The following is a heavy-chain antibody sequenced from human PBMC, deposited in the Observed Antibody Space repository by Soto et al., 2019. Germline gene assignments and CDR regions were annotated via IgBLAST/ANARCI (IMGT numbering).Heavy chain of an antibody. J-gene: IGHJ4*02. D-gene: IGHD6-13*01. CDR2: IYPGDSDT. Sequence: GESLKISCKGSGYSFTSYWIGWVRQMPWKGLEWMGIIYPGDSDTRYSPSFQGQVTISADKSISTAYLQWSSLKASDTAMYYCARPSGWRPDSSSWYCECWGEGTLVNFSS. CDR1: GYSFTSYW. CDR3: ARPSGWRPDSSSWYCEC. V-gene: IGHV5-51*01.